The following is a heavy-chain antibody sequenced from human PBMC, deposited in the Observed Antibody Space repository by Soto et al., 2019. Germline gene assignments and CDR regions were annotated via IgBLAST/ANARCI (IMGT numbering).Heavy chain of an antibody. V-gene: IGHV4-31*03. CDR2: IYYSGST. J-gene: IGHJ4*02. CDR1: GGSISSGGYY. CDR3: ERFSFGELLSVFDY. Sequence: SETLSLTCTVSGGSISSGGYYWSWIRQHPGKGLEWIGYIYYSGSTYYNPSLKSRVTISVDTSKNQFSLKLSSVTAAGTAVYYCERFSFGELLSVFDYWGQGTLVTVSS. D-gene: IGHD3-10*01.